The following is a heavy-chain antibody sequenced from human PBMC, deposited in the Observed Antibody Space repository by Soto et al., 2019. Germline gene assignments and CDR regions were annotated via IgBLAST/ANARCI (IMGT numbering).Heavy chain of an antibody. CDR3: ARGWGYETTDYYYAY. V-gene: IGHV1-69*01. CDR1: GGTFSRHS. D-gene: IGHD3-16*01. CDR2: ISPIFGTV. J-gene: IGHJ4*02. Sequence: QVQLVQSGAEVRKPGSSVKVSCKASGGTFSRHSVSWVRQAPGQGLEWVGVISPIFGTVNYAQKFQGRVTIIADESTSTIYMELSGLRSEDTAIYCCARGWGYETTDYYYAYWGQGTLLVVSS.